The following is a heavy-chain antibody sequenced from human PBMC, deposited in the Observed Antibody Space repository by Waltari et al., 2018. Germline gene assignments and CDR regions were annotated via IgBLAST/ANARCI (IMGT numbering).Heavy chain of an antibody. V-gene: IGHV4-59*01. CDR3: ARIAVAGTGSDAFDI. CDR1: GGSISSYY. CDR2: IYYSAST. Sequence: QVQLQESGPGLVKPSETLSLTCTVSGGSISSYYWSWIRQPPGKGLEWIGYIYYSASTTYTPALKSQVTISVDTSKNQFSLKLSSVTAADTAVYYCARIAVAGTGSDAFDIWGQGTMVTVSS. J-gene: IGHJ3*02. D-gene: IGHD6-19*01.